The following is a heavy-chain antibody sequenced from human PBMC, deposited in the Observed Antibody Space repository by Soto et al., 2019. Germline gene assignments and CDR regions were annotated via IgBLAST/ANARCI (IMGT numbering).Heavy chain of an antibody. CDR1: GFTFSSYA. Sequence: GGSLRLSCVASGFTFSSYAMSWVRQTSGKGLEWVSTISGSDGATYYAYSVKGRFTISRDNSRNTLYLQMNSLRAEDSAIYYCAKYAGLSPGVRYNFDYWGPGTRVTVSS. CDR3: AKYAGLSPGVRYNFDY. D-gene: IGHD1-1*01. CDR2: ISGSDGAT. J-gene: IGHJ4*02. V-gene: IGHV3-23*01.